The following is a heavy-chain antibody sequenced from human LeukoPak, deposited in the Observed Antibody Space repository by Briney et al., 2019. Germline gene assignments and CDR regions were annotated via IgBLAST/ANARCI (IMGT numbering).Heavy chain of an antibody. J-gene: IGHJ4*02. CDR3: AREGYSSSWHIGKRYPMSDC. CDR1: GGTFSSYT. V-gene: IGHV1-69*05. CDR2: IIPIFGTA. D-gene: IGHD6-13*01. Sequence: ASVKVSCKASGGTFSSYTISWVRQAPGQGLEWMGRIIPIFGTANYAQKFQGRVTITTDESTSTAYMELSSLRSEDTAVYYCAREGYSSSWHIGKRYPMSDCWGQGTLVTVSS.